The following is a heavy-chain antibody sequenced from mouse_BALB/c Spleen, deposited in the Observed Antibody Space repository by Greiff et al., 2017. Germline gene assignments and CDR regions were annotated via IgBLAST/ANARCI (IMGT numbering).Heavy chain of an antibody. Sequence: EVKLMESGPGLVKPSQSLSLTCSVTGYSITSGYYWNWIRQFPGNKLEWMGYISYDGSNNYNPSLKNRISITRDTSKNQFFLKLNSVTTEDTATYYCARDRVPYYGSSSAWFAYWGQGTLVTVSA. CDR2: ISYDGSN. CDR3: ARDRVPYYGSSSAWFAY. D-gene: IGHD1-1*01. V-gene: IGHV3-6*02. CDR1: GYSITSGYY. J-gene: IGHJ3*01.